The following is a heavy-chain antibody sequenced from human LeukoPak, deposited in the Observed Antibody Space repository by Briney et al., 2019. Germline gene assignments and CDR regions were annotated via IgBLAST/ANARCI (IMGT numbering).Heavy chain of an antibody. Sequence: PGGSLRLSCAASGFTVSSNYMSWVRQAPGKGLEWVSVIYSGGSTYYADSVKGRFTISRDNSKNTLYLQMNSLRAEDTAVYYCAKDSGSGWYGGSFDYWGQGTLVTVSS. CDR3: AKDSGSGWYGGSFDY. J-gene: IGHJ4*02. V-gene: IGHV3-66*01. CDR1: GFTVSSNY. CDR2: IYSGGST. D-gene: IGHD6-19*01.